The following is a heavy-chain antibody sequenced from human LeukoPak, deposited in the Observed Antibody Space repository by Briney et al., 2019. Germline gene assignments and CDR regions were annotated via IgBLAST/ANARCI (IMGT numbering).Heavy chain of an antibody. CDR3: ARSLGELTAYFDY. Sequence: ASVKVSCKASGYTFIYYAMHWVRQAPGQKLEWMGWINAGNGNTEYSQNFQGRVTITRDTSASTAYMELTSLRSEDTAVYYCARSLGELTAYFDYWGQGTLVTVSS. CDR1: GYTFIYYA. CDR2: INAGNGNT. J-gene: IGHJ4*02. V-gene: IGHV1-3*01. D-gene: IGHD3-16*01.